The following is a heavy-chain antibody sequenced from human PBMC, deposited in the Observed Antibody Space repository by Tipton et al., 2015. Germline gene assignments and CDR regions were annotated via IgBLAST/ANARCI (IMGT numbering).Heavy chain of an antibody. CDR2: IKPDGSDQ. V-gene: IGHV3-7*01. CDR1: GFTFNNYW. Sequence: SLRLSCAASGFTFNNYWMTWVRQAPGKGLEWVANIKPDGSDQYYVDSVKGRFTFSRDNAKNSMYLQMNSLRVEDTAIYYCARVRFWGQGTLVTVSS. J-gene: IGHJ4*02. CDR3: ARVRF.